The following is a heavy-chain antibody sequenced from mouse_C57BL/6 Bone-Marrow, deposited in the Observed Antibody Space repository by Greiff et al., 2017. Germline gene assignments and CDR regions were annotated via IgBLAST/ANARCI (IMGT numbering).Heavy chain of an antibody. CDR3: GRGHSSWWFAY. J-gene: IGHJ3*01. Sequence: QVQLKQSGAELVRPGTSVSVSCKASGYAFTSCLIAWVKQRPGQGLEWIGVINPGSGGTNYNEKFKGKATLTADKSSSTAYMQLSSLTAEDSAVXCCGRGHSSWWFAYWGKGTLVTVSA. D-gene: IGHD1-1*01. CDR1: GYAFTSCL. V-gene: IGHV1-54*01. CDR2: INPGSGGT.